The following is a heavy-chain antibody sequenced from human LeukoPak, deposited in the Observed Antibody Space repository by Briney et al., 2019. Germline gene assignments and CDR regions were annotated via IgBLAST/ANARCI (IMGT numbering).Heavy chain of an antibody. CDR1: GGSFSGYY. CDR3: ARHRGYSYGVDY. Sequence: SETLSLTCAVYGGSFSGYYWSWVRQPPGKGLEWIGEINHSGSTNYNPSLKSRVTVSVDTSKDQFSLKLSSVTAADTAVYYCARHRGYSYGVDYWGQGTLVTVSS. V-gene: IGHV4-34*01. CDR2: INHSGST. J-gene: IGHJ4*02. D-gene: IGHD5-18*01.